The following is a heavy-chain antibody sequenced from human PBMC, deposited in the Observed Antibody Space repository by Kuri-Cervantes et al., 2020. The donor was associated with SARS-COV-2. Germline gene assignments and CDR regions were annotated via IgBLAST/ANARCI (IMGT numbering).Heavy chain of an antibody. Sequence: GGSLRLSCVTSGFTFSAYTLNWVRQAPGKGLEWVSSITRSSVYISYADSLKGRFTISRDNAKNSLYLQMNSLRAEDTAVYYCARDASMNPVVPAAISGADAFDIWGQGTMVTVSS. CDR1: GFTFSAYT. D-gene: IGHD2-2*01. CDR2: ITRSSVYI. J-gene: IGHJ3*02. CDR3: ARDASMNPVVPAAISGADAFDI. V-gene: IGHV3-21*04.